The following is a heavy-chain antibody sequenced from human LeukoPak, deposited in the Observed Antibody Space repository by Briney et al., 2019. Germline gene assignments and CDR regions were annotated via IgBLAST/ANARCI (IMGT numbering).Heavy chain of an antibody. CDR3: AKEGGSWSRLFCDY. CDR1: GFTFSSYA. V-gene: IGHV3-23*01. J-gene: IGHJ4*02. D-gene: IGHD6-13*01. CDR2: ISGSGGST. Sequence: GGSLRLSCAASGFTFSSYAMSWVRQAPGKGLEWVSAISGSGGSTYYADSVKGRFTISSDNSKNTLYLQMNSLRAEDTAVYYCAKEGGSWSRLFCDYWGQGTLVTVSS.